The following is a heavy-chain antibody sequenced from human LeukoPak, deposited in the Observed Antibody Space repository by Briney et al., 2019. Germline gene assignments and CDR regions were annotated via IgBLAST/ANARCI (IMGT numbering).Heavy chain of an antibody. Sequence: GGSLRLSCAASGFTFSSYAMHWVRQAPGKGLEWVAVISYDGSNKYYADSVKGRFTNSRDNSKNTLYLQMNSLRAEDTAVYYCARVKGYCSGGSCSSPKGYYYYGMDVWGQGTTVTVSS. CDR2: ISYDGSNK. CDR3: ARVKGYCSGGSCSSPKGYYYYGMDV. J-gene: IGHJ6*02. D-gene: IGHD2-15*01. CDR1: GFTFSSYA. V-gene: IGHV3-30-3*01.